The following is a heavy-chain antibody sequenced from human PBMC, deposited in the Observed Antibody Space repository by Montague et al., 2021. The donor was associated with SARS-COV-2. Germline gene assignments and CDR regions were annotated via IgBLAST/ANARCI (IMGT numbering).Heavy chain of an antibody. V-gene: IGHV4-59*01. D-gene: IGHD5-12*01. CDR3: AREVGRGYSGYEGEY. CDR1: GGSISSYY. J-gene: IGHJ4*02. Sequence: SETLSLTCTVSGGSISSYYWSWIRQSPGKGLEWIGYIYYSGRTNYNPSLKSRVAISVDTSKNQFSLKMISVIATDTAVYYCAREVGRGYSGYEGEYWGQGTLVTVSP. CDR2: IYYSGRT.